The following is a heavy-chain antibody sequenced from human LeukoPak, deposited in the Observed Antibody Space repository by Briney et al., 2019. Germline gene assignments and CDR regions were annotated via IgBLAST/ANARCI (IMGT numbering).Heavy chain of an antibody. V-gene: IGHV1-8*03. J-gene: IGHJ3*01. CDR1: GYTFSRYD. CDR2: VNPHSGKT. CDR3: VREMDDYDDGNAFDL. D-gene: IGHD4-17*01. Sequence: GASVKVSCKASGYTFSRYDINWVRQATGQGLEWVGWVNPHSGKTIYAEKFQGRVNITRKTSINTAYMELSSLRYEDTAMYYCVREMDDYDDGNAFDLWGQGTMVTVSS.